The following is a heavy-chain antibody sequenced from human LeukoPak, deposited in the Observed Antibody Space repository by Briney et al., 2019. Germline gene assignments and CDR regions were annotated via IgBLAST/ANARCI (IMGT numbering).Heavy chain of an antibody. CDR3: ATGYSSGWLGYYYMDV. CDR1: GYTLTELS. CDR2: FDPEDGET. D-gene: IGHD6-19*01. V-gene: IGHV1-24*01. Sequence: ASVKVSCKVSGYTLTELSMHWVRQTPGKGLEWMGGFDPEDGETIYAQKFQGRVTMTEDTSTDTAYMELSSPRSEDTAVYYCATGYSSGWLGYYYMDVWGKGTTVTVSS. J-gene: IGHJ6*03.